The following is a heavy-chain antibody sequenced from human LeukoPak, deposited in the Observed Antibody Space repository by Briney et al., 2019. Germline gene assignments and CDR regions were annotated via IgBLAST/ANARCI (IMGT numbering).Heavy chain of an antibody. J-gene: IGHJ4*02. V-gene: IGHV4-39*01. CDR1: GGSISSNSYF. CDR2: IYYSGVT. D-gene: IGHD1-26*01. Sequence: SQTLSLTCTVSGGSISSNSYFWGWIRQPPGKGLEWIGTIYYSGVTYYNPSLRSRVTISVDTSKNQFSLKVTSVTAADTAVYYCARRIVGATIGFDYWGQGTLVTVSS. CDR3: ARRIVGATIGFDY.